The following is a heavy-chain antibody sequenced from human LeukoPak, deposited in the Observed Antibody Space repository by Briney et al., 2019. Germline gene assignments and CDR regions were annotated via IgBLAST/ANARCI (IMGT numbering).Heavy chain of an antibody. Sequence: GASVKVSCKASGGTFSSYAISWVRQAPGQGLEWMGRIIPILGIANYAQKFRGRVTITADKSTSTAYMELSSLRSEDTAVYYCARDGGSGSYPRYYFDYWGQGTLVTVSS. J-gene: IGHJ4*02. CDR1: GGTFSSYA. CDR2: IIPILGIA. CDR3: ARDGGSGSYPRYYFDY. V-gene: IGHV1-69*04. D-gene: IGHD3-10*01.